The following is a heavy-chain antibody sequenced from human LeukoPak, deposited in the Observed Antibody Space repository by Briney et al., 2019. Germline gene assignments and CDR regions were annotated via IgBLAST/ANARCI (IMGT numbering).Heavy chain of an antibody. V-gene: IGHV3-66*01. Sequence: GGSLRLSCAASGFTVSSNYMSWVRQAPGKGLEWVSVIYSGGSTYYADSVKGRFTISRDNAKNSLYLQMNSLRPEDTALYYCVKDIRAGGIFDLWGRGTLVTVSS. J-gene: IGHJ2*01. CDR1: GFTVSSNY. D-gene: IGHD2-21*01. CDR2: IYSGGST. CDR3: VKDIRAGGIFDL.